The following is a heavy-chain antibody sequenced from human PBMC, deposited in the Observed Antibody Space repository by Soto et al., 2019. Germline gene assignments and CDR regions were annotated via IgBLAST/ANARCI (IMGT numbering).Heavy chain of an antibody. Sequence: ASVKVSCKASGYSFTDYHIHWVRQAPGQGLEWLGRINPKSGGTSTAQKFQGWVTMTTDTSISTASMELTRLTSDDTAIYYCARGDSTDCSNGVCSFFYNHDMDVWGQGTMVTVSS. D-gene: IGHD2-8*01. CDR3: ARGDSTDCSNGVCSFFYNHDMDV. J-gene: IGHJ6*02. CDR2: INPKSGGT. V-gene: IGHV1-2*04. CDR1: GYSFTDYH.